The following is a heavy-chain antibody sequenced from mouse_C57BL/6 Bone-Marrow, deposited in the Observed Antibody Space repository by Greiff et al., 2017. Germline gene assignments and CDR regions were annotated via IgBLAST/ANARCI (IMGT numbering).Heavy chain of an antibody. CDR1: GYTFTSYW. CDR2: IYPGSGST. V-gene: IGHV1-55*01. D-gene: IGHD2-1*01. Sequence: QVQLQQPGAELVKPGASVTMSCKASGYTFTSYWITWVKQRPGQGLEWIGDIYPGSGSTNYNEKFKSKATLTVDTSSSTAYMQLSSLTSEDSAVYYCARIYYGNYVFDYWGQGTTLTVSS. CDR3: ARIYYGNYVFDY. J-gene: IGHJ2*01.